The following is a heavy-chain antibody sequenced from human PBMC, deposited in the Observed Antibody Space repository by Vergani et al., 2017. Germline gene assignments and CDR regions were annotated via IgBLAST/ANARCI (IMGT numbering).Heavy chain of an antibody. CDR2: IYVSGIT. CDR1: GASINNDFYY. D-gene: IGHD4-23*01. J-gene: IGHJ3*01. Sequence: QVQLQESGPGLVKPSQTLSLTCTVSGASINNDFYYWHWIPQPAGKGLEWIGRIYVSGITYYNSSIQSRVSMSDDTSQNQFSLTLTSVTAADTAVYYWARDNKQLRPRAFDRWGQGTMVTVSS. V-gene: IGHV4-61*02. CDR3: ARDNKQLRPRAFDR.